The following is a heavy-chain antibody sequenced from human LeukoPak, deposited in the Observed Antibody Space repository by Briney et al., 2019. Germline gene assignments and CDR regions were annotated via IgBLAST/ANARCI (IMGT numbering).Heavy chain of an antibody. V-gene: IGHV5-51*01. D-gene: IGHD6-19*01. CDR1: GHSFTNYW. CDR3: ASPHSSGWYGGAFDI. Sequence: GESLQISCQGSGHSFTNYWIGWVRQMPGKSLEWMGIIYPADSDTRYSPSFQGQVTISADKSTSTAYLQWSSLKASDTAMYYCASPHSSGWYGGAFDIWGQGTMVTVSS. J-gene: IGHJ3*02. CDR2: IYPADSDT.